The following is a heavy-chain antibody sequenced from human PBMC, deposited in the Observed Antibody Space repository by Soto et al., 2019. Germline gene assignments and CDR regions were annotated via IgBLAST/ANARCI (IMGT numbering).Heavy chain of an antibody. CDR2: ISNSGDYT. CDR1: GFTLSDFY. D-gene: IGHD1-26*01. CDR3: VRDIPYSGATKYFDY. V-gene: IGHV3-11*06. Sequence: QVQMVESGGGVVEPGGSLRLSCVVSGFTLSDFYMTWVRQTPGKGLEWISHISNSGDYTHHADSVKGRFTIPRDNARNSLYLQMNSLRAEDTAAYYCVRDIPYSGATKYFDYWGQGALVIVSS. J-gene: IGHJ4*02.